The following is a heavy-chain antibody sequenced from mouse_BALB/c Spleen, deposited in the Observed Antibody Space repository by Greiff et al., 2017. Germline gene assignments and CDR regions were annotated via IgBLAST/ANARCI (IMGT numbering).Heavy chain of an antibody. J-gene: IGHJ4*01. CDR3: ARHLYYGSSYYAMDY. D-gene: IGHD1-1*01. Sequence: EVQRVESGGGLVQPGGSLKLSCAASGFTFSSYTMSWVRQTPEKRLEWVAYISNGGGSTYYPDTVKGRFTISRDNAKNTLYLQMSSLKSEDTAMYYCARHLYYGSSYYAMDYWGQGTSVTVSS. V-gene: IGHV5-12-2*01. CDR2: ISNGGGST. CDR1: GFTFSSYT.